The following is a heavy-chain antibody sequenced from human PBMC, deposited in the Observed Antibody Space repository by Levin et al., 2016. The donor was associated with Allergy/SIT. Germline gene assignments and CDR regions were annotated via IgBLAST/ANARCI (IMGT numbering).Heavy chain of an antibody. CDR3: ARLYYYDSGHDAFDI. V-gene: IGHV1-18*01. CDR1: GYTFTSYG. Sequence: ASVKVSCKASGYTFTSYGISWVRQAPGQGLEWMGWISAYNGNTNYAQKLQGRVTMTTDTSTSTAYMELRSLRSDDTAVYYCARLYYYDSGHDAFDIWGQGTMVTVSS. J-gene: IGHJ3*02. CDR2: ISAYNGNT. D-gene: IGHD3-22*01.